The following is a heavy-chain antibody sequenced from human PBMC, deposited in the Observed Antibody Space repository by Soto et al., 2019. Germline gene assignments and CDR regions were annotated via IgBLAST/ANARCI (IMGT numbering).Heavy chain of an antibody. CDR1: GFTFSSYG. J-gene: IGHJ6*02. Sequence: QVQLVESGGGVVQPGRSLRLSCAASGFTFSSYGMHWVRQAPGKGLEWVAVISYDGSNKYYADSVKGRFTISRDNSKNTRYLQMNSLRAEDTAVYYCAKDVKDIVVVVAATFRCYCYGMDVWGQGTTVTVSS. CDR3: AKDVKDIVVVVAATFRCYCYGMDV. CDR2: ISYDGSNK. V-gene: IGHV3-30*18. D-gene: IGHD2-15*01.